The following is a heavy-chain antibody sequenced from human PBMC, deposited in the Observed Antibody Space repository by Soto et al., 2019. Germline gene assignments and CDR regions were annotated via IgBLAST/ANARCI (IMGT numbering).Heavy chain of an antibody. D-gene: IGHD3-22*01. J-gene: IGHJ4*02. Sequence: ASVKVSCKTSGGTFSSYAISWVRQAPGQGLEWMGGIIPMFGTANYAQKFQGRVTIPADESTSTAYMELSSLRSEDTAVYYCARSRANYYDSRGYYYSTFDYWGQGTLVTVSS. CDR2: IIPMFGTA. CDR3: ARSRANYYDSRGYYYSTFDY. V-gene: IGHV1-69*13. CDR1: GGTFSSYA.